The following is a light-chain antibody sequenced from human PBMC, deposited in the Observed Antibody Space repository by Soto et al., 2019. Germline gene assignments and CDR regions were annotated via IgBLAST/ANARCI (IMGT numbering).Light chain of an antibody. CDR1: QSISDS. Sequence: DIQMTQSPSTLSASVGDRVTITCRASQSISDSLAWYQQKPGKAPKLLIYEASSLKSGVPSRFSGSRSRTEYTLTISILQPDDFATYYCQQYNGYWTFGQGTKVEIK. J-gene: IGKJ1*01. CDR3: QQYNGYWT. CDR2: EAS. V-gene: IGKV1-5*03.